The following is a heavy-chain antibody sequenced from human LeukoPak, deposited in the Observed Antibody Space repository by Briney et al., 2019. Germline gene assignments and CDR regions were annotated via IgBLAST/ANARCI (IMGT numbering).Heavy chain of an antibody. CDR3: ARLTMVRGVMAYFDY. J-gene: IGHJ4*02. CDR1: GGSISSYY. D-gene: IGHD3-10*01. Sequence: SETLSLTCTVSGGSISSYYWSWIRQPPGKGLEWIGYIYYSGSTNYNPSLKSRVTISVDTSKNQFSLKLSSVTAADTAVYYCARLTMVRGVMAYFDYWGQGTLVTVSS. CDR2: IYYSGST. V-gene: IGHV4-59*08.